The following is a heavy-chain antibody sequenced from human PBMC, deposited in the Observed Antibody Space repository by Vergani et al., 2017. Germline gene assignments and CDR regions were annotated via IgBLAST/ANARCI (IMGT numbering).Heavy chain of an antibody. J-gene: IGHJ6*02. D-gene: IGHD3-3*01. CDR2: INSDGSST. CDR1: GFTFSSYW. V-gene: IGHV3-74*02. CDR3: ARGLRDFWSGFYGMDV. Sequence: VQLVESGGGVVQPGRSLRLSCAASGFTFSSYWMHWVRQAPGKGLVWVSRINSDGSSTSYADSVKGRFTISRDNAKNTLYLQMNSLRAEDTAVYYCARGLRDFWSGFYGMDVWGQGTTVTVSS.